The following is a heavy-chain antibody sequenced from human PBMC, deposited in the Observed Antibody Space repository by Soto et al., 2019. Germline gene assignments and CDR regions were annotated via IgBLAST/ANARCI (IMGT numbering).Heavy chain of an antibody. J-gene: IGHJ5*02. Sequence: SVKVSCKASGGTFSSYAISWVRQAPGQGLEWMGGIIPIFGTANYAQKFQGRVTITADESTSTAYMELSSLRSEDTAVYYCARGEKIGYCSSTSCSIGNWFDPWGQGTLVTVSS. CDR3: ARGEKIGYCSSTSCSIGNWFDP. CDR2: IIPIFGTA. CDR1: GGTFSSYA. V-gene: IGHV1-69*13. D-gene: IGHD2-2*01.